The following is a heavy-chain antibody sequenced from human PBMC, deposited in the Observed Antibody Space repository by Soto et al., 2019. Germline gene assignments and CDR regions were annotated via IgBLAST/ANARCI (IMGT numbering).Heavy chain of an antibody. V-gene: IGHV3-21*06. CDR2: ISSNSAYI. CDR3: VRSGDNYNLLDY. CDR1: GFTFRSFT. Sequence: PGGSLRLSCAASGFTFRSFTMNWVRQAPGKGLEWVSTISSNSAYIYYTDALRGRFTISRDNAKNSLYLQINSLRGDDTATYFCVRSGDNYNLLDYWGQGTPVTVSS. J-gene: IGHJ4*02. D-gene: IGHD1-1*01.